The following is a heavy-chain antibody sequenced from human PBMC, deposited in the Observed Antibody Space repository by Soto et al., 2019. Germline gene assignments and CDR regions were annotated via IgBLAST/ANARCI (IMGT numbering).Heavy chain of an antibody. Sequence: GASVKVSCKASGYRFSSYAIQWVRQAPGQRLEWIGWINVGNGNTKYAQKFQERVTITRDTSASTAYMELSSLRSEDTAVYYCAAAGRAAVGPYYFDYWGQGTLVTVSS. CDR3: AAAGRAAVGPYYFDY. CDR1: GYRFSSYA. D-gene: IGHD6-13*01. J-gene: IGHJ4*02. CDR2: INVGNGNT. V-gene: IGHV1-3*01.